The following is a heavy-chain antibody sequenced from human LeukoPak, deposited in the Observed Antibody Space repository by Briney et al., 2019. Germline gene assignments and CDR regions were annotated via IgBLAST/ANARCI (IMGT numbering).Heavy chain of an antibody. Sequence: ASVKVSCKASGYTFTSYDINWVRQAPGQGGEWMGWMKPNSGNTGYAQKFQGRVTMTRNTSISTAYMELSSLRSEDTAVYYCATGITPNYYYYYYMDVWGKGTPVTVSS. CDR1: GYTFTSYD. D-gene: IGHD3-3*01. V-gene: IGHV1-8*01. J-gene: IGHJ6*03. CDR2: MKPNSGNT. CDR3: ATGITPNYYYYYYMDV.